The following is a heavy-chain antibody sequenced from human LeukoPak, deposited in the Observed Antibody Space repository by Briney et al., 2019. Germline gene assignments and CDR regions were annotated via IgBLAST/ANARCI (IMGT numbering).Heavy chain of an antibody. CDR2: IYHSGST. V-gene: IGHV4-4*02. D-gene: IGHD2-15*01. J-gene: IGHJ6*02. CDR1: GGSISSSNW. Sequence: PSETLSLTCAVSGGSISSSNWWSWVRQPPGKGLEWIGEIYHSGSTNYNPSLKSRVTISVDRSKNQFSLKLSSVTAADTAVYYCARARGYCSGGSCYPYYYYGMDVWGQGTTVTVSS. CDR3: ARARGYCSGGSCYPYYYYGMDV.